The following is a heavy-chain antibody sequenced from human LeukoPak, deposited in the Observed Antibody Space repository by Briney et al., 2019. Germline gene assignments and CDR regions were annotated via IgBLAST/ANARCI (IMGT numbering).Heavy chain of an antibody. V-gene: IGHV1-69*04. CDR3: ARPYCSSTSCYRSYYYGMGV. D-gene: IGHD2-2*01. CDR2: IIPVLGIA. CDR1: GGTFSSYA. Sequence: SVKVSCKASGGTFSSYAISWVRQAPGQGLEWMGRIIPVLGIANYAQKFQGRVTITADKSTSTAYMELSSLRSEDTAVYYCARPYCSSTSCYRSYYYGMGVWGQGTTVTVSS. J-gene: IGHJ6*02.